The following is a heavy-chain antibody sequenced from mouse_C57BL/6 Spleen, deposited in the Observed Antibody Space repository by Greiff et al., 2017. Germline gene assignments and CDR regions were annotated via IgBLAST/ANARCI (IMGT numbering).Heavy chain of an antibody. D-gene: IGHD1-1*01. CDR3: AREGRYGSSEYYCAMDY. Sequence: EVQLQQSGPELVKPGASVKISCKASGYTFTDYYMNWVKQSHGKSLEWIGDINPNNGGTSYNQKFKGKATLTVDKSSSTAYMELRSLTSEDSAVYYCAREGRYGSSEYYCAMDYWGQGTSVTVSS. CDR2: INPNNGGT. CDR1: GYTFTDYY. J-gene: IGHJ4*01. V-gene: IGHV1-26*01.